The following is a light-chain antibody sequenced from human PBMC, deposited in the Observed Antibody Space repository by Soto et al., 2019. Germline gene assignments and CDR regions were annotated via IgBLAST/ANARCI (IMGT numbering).Light chain of an antibody. V-gene: IGKV3-20*01. CDR1: QCVRSSF. J-gene: IGKJ2*01. CDR2: DVS. CDR3: QQYENSVMYT. Sequence: ATLSCRASQCVRSSFFAWYQQKPGQAPRLLIYDVSVRATGIPDRFSGSGSGTDFTLTINRLEPEDFAVYYCQQYENSVMYTFGQ.